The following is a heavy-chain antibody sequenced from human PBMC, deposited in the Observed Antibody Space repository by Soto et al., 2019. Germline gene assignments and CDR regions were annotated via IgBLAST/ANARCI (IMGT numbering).Heavy chain of an antibody. J-gene: IGHJ6*02. V-gene: IGHV3-74*01. CDR2: IKSDGSST. CDR1: GFTFSSYW. CDR3: TRKVSIDYGMDV. D-gene: IGHD3-16*02. Sequence: GGSLRLSCAASGFTFSSYWMYWVRQAPGKGLVWVSRIKSDGSSTNYADSVKGRFTISRDNAKNTLYLQMNSLRAEDTAVYYCTRKVSIDYGMDVWGQGTTVTVSS.